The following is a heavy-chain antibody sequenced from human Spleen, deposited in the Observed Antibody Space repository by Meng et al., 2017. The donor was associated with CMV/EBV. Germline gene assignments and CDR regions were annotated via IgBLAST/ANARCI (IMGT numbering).Heavy chain of an antibody. D-gene: IGHD2-2*01. CDR1: GFSFSSYW. CDR3: ARTKFQLLSS. Sequence: GESLKISCAASGFSFSSYWMHWVRQAPGKGLVWISRIGIDDRTDYADSVKGRFTISRDNAKNTLYLHMNSLRVDDTAVYYCARTKFQLLSSWGQGTLVTVSS. CDR2: IGIDDRT. J-gene: IGHJ4*02. V-gene: IGHV3-74*01.